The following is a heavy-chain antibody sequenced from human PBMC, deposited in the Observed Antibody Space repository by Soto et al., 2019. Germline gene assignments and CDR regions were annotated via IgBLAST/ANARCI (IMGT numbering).Heavy chain of an antibody. CDR3: ARVGIGGTAVRGCGDC. V-gene: IGHV3-33*01. Sequence: QEQLVASGGGVVQPGRSLRLSCAASGSIFSGYGMHWIRQAPGKGLEWVAVIWYEGSNKYYAASVKCRFTIARGKSKNMLYLQMDSLRAEATAVYYCARVGIGGTAVRGCGDCCGQGSLVTICS. J-gene: IGHJ4*02. D-gene: IGHD1-7*01. CDR1: GSIFSGYG. CDR2: IWYEGSNK.